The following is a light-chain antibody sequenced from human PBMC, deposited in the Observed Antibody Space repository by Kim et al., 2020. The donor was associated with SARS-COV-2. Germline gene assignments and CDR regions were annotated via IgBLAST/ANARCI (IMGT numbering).Light chain of an antibody. Sequence: QPVLTQPPSVSGAPGQRITISCSGSTSNIGAPYDVHWYQQRPGAAPKLLIFGNTNRPSGVPDRISGSKSGTSASLAIIGLQAEDEAYYYCQSYDRSLSASVFGGGTKVTVL. CDR1: TSNIGAPYD. CDR3: QSYDRSLSASV. CDR2: GNT. J-gene: IGLJ3*02. V-gene: IGLV1-40*01.